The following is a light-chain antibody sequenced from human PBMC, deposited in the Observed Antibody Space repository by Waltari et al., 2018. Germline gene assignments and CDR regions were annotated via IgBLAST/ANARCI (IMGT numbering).Light chain of an antibody. CDR2: QDS. CDR1: KLGDKY. Sequence: SYELTQPPSVSVSPGQTASITCSGGKLGDKYACWYQQKPGQSPVLGIYQDSKRPSGIPERFSGSNSGNTATLTISGTQAMDEADYYCQAWDSSTVVVFGGGTKLTVL. J-gene: IGLJ2*01. V-gene: IGLV3-1*01. CDR3: QAWDSSTVVV.